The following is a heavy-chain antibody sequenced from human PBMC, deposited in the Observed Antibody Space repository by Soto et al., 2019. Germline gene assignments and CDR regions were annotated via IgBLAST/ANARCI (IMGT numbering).Heavy chain of an antibody. CDR1: GYTFFKYF. V-gene: IGHV1-46*01. CDR3: ARPLIGNTIDL. J-gene: IGHJ3*01. Sequence: ASVKVSCKASGYTFFKYFIHWVRQAPGQGLEWIGIINPSRGSATYGPIFQGRVSLTTDMPTSTVYMELSSLRSEDTAIYYCARPLIGNTIDLWGQGTSGTVS. D-gene: IGHD1-7*01. CDR2: INPSRGSA.